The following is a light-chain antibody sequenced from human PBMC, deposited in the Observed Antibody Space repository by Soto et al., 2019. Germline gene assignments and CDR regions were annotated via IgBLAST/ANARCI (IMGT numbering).Light chain of an antibody. CDR1: QRVLYRSNSKNY. V-gene: IGKV4-1*01. CDR3: QQCYSTPT. CDR2: WAS. Sequence: DVVVTQSPDSLAVSLGARATINCKSSQRVLYRSNSKNYLAWCHQSPSHPPKLLIHWASTRETAVPDRFSGSGYGTDFILTLNRLQAEDVAVYYCQQCYSTPTFGKGTKVDIK. J-gene: IGKJ1*01.